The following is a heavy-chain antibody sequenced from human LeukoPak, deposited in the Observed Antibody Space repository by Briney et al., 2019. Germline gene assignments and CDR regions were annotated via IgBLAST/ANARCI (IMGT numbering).Heavy chain of an antibody. Sequence: GESLTISCKGSGYSFTSYWIGGVRQLPGKGLEWMGIIYPGDSDTRYSPSFQGQVTISADKSISTAYLQWSSLKASDTAMYYCARLTPHLEWFYYFDYWGQGTLVTVSS. CDR2: IYPGDSDT. CDR3: ARLTPHLEWFYYFDY. CDR1: GYSFTSYW. V-gene: IGHV5-51*01. D-gene: IGHD3-3*01. J-gene: IGHJ4*02.